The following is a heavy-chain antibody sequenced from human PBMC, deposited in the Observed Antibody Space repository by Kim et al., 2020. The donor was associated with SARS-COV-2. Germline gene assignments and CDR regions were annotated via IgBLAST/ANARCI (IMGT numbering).Heavy chain of an antibody. Sequence: GGSLRLSCAASGFTFSSYAMHWVRQAPGKGLEWVAVISYDGSNKYYADSVKGRFTISRDNSKNTLYLQMNSLRAEDTAVYYCARTYSSGWYTIGTFDYWGQGTLGTVSS. J-gene: IGHJ4*02. CDR2: ISYDGSNK. V-gene: IGHV3-30*04. CDR3: ARTYSSGWYTIGTFDY. CDR1: GFTFSSYA. D-gene: IGHD6-19*01.